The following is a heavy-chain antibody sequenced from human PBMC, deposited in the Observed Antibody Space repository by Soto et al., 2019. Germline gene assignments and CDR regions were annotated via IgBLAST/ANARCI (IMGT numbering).Heavy chain of an antibody. V-gene: IGHV4-39*01. CDR3: ARITGRHLDY. CDR2: VDYSGTA. J-gene: IGHJ4*02. Sequence: SETLSLTCTVSSGSISVTNVFWGWVRQPPGKGLEWIGNVDYSGTAYFSPSLATRVTFHVDTSKNQFSLTLYSVTAADTAVDYCARITGRHLDYWGQGSLVTVSS. D-gene: IGHD1-20*01. CDR1: SGSISVTNVF.